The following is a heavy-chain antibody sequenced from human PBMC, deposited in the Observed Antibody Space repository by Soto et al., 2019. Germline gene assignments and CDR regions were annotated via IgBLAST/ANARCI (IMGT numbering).Heavy chain of an antibody. J-gene: IGHJ6*02. CDR2: IYPGDSDT. CDR1: GYSFTSYW. Sequence: GASLKISCEGSGYSFTSYWIGWVRQMPGKGLEWMGIIYPGDSDTRYSPSFQGQVTISADKSSSTAYLQWSSLKASDTAMYYWARQVAAHPGTYYYGMDVWGQGTTVTVSS. V-gene: IGHV5-51*01. D-gene: IGHD1-7*01. CDR3: ARQVAAHPGTYYYGMDV.